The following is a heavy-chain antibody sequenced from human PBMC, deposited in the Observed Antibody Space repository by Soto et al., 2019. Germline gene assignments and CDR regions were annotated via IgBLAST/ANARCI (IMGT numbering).Heavy chain of an antibody. J-gene: IGHJ6*02. CDR2: ISYDGSNK. V-gene: IGHV3-30-3*01. Sequence: QVQLVESGGGVVQPGRSLRLSCAASGFTFSSYAMHWVRQAPGKGLEWVAVISYDGSNKHYADSVKGRFTISRDNSKNTLYLQMNSLRAEDTAVYYCARAIGVAGKVGYGMDVWGQGTTVTVSS. CDR1: GFTFSSYA. D-gene: IGHD6-19*01. CDR3: ARAIGVAGKVGYGMDV.